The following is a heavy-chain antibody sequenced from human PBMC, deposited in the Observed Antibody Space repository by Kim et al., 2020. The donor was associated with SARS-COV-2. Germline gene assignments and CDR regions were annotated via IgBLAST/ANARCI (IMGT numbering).Heavy chain of an antibody. CDR3: ARGATNGYLGYIDY. V-gene: IGHV7-4-1*02. D-gene: IGHD2-8*01. CDR1: GHTFSTYD. J-gene: IGHJ4*02. CDR2: INTHTGNP. Sequence: ASGHTFSTYDMNWVRQAPGQGLEWLGWINTHTGNPTYAQGFAGRFVFSLDTSVSTTYLQINNLEAQDSAVYYCARGATNGYLGYIDYWGKGTLVTVSS.